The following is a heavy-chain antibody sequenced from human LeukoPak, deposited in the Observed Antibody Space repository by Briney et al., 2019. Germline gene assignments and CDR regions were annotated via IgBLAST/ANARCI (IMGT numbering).Heavy chain of an antibody. D-gene: IGHD3-3*01. J-gene: IGHJ3*02. CDR2: INPNTGGT. CDR1: GYTFTAFY. V-gene: IGHV1-2*02. CDR3: AREDRLGVVIYGAFDI. Sequence: ASVKVSCKASGYTFTAFYIHWVRQAPGQGLEWMAWINPNTGGTNYAQKFQGRVTMTRDTSISTAYMELSRLRSDDTAVYYCAREDRLGVVIYGAFDIWGQGTMVTVSS.